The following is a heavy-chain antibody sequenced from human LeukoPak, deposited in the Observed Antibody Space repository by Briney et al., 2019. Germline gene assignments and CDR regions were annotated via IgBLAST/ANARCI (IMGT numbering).Heavy chain of an antibody. V-gene: IGHV1-2*04. CDR2: INPNSGGT. CDR1: GYTFTGYY. CDR3: AREYELNPAYFDY. J-gene: IGHJ4*02. Sequence: ASVKVSCKASGYTFTGYYMHWVRQAPGQGLEWMGWINPNSGGTNYAQKFQGWVTMTRDTSISTAYMELSRLRSDDTAVYYCAREYELNPAYFDYWGQGTLVTVSS. D-gene: IGHD1-26*01.